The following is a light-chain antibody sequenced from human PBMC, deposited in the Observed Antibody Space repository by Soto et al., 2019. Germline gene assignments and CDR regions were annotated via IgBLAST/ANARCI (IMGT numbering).Light chain of an antibody. CDR3: QSYDSSNQV. V-gene: IGLV6-57*01. Sequence: NFMLTQPHSVSESPGKTVTISCTRSSGSIASNYVQWYQQRPGSSPTTVIYEDNQRPSGVPDRFSGSIDSSSNSASLTISGLKTEDEADYYCQSYDSSNQVFDGGTQRTVL. CDR1: SGSIASNY. CDR2: EDN. J-gene: IGLJ3*02.